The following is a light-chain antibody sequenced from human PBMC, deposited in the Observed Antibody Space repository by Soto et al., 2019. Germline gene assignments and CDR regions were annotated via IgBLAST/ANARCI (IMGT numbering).Light chain of an antibody. CDR3: SANGGTNPYV. CDR1: ASDIGGYTF. J-gene: IGLJ1*01. Sequence: QSALTQPPSASGSPGQSVAISCTGTASDIGGYTFDSWYQQHPGKAPELLIYDVNKRPSGVPDRFSGSKSGNTASLTVSGLQAEDEADYYCSANGGTNPYVFGTGTKLTVL. V-gene: IGLV2-8*01. CDR2: DVN.